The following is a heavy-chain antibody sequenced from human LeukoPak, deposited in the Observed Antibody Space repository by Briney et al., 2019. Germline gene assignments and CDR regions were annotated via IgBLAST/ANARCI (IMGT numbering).Heavy chain of an antibody. CDR2: IYYKGST. CDR1: SGSMSTYY. CDR3: ARASYDSSAYYSGGFYYYYMDV. J-gene: IGHJ6*03. V-gene: IGHV4-59*01. D-gene: IGHD3-22*01. Sequence: PSETLSLTCTVSSGSMSTYYWSWIRQPPGKGLEWIGYIYYKGSTSYNPSLKRRVTISVDTSKNQFSLKLSSVTAADTAVYYCARASYDSSAYYSGGFYYYYMDVWGEGTTVTVSS.